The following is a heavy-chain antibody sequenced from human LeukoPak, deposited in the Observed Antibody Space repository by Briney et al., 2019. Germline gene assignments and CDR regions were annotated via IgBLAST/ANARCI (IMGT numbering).Heavy chain of an antibody. Sequence: SQTLSLTCTVSGGSISSGSYYWSWIRQPAGTGLEWLGRIYTSGSTNYNPSLKSRVTISVDTSKNQFSLKLSSVTAADTAVYYCAITRILTGYSEVADYWGQGTLVAVSS. CDR2: IYTSGST. D-gene: IGHD3-9*01. CDR3: AITRILTGYSEVADY. CDR1: GGSISSGSYY. V-gene: IGHV4-61*02. J-gene: IGHJ4*02.